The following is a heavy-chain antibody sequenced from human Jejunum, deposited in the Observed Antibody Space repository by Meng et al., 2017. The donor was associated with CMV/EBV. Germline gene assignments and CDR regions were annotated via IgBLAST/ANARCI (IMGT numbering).Heavy chain of an antibody. J-gene: IGHJ4*02. CDR2: VPHDGTSK. D-gene: IGHD2-21*01. CDR3: VKDVAY. CDR1: GFTFSDYG. V-gene: IGHV3-30*02. Sequence: QVQRGGVGGGVVQPGGSLRLTCAASGFTFSDYGIHWVRQAPGKGLEWVAFVPHDGTSKYYADSVKGRFTISRDNSENTLYLQMSSLRAEDTAVYYCVKDVAYWGQGTLVTVSS.